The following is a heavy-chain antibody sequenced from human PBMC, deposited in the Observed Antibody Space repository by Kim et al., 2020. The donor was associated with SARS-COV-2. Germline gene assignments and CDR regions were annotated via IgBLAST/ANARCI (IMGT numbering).Heavy chain of an antibody. CDR2: GST. V-gene: IGHV3-23*01. D-gene: IGHD1-26*01. CDR3: AKGWEVIDY. J-gene: IGHJ4*02. Sequence: GSTYYADSVKGRFTISRDNSKNTLYLQMNSLRAEDTAVYYCAKGWEVIDYWGQGTLVTVSS.